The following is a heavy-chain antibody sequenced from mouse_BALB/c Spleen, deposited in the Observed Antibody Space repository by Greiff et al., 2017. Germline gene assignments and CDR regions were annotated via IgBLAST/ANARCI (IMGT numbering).Heavy chain of an antibody. D-gene: IGHD2-10*02. CDR1: GFTFSSYT. J-gene: IGHJ2*01. Sequence: EVHLVESGGGLVQPGGSLKLSCAASGFTFSSYTMSWVRQTPEKGLEWVAYISNGGGSTYYPDTVKGRFTISRDNAKNTLYLQMSSLKSEDTAMYYCARHGYGNYPLDYWGQGTTLTVSS. CDR2: ISNGGGST. CDR3: ARHGYGNYPLDY. V-gene: IGHV5-12-2*01.